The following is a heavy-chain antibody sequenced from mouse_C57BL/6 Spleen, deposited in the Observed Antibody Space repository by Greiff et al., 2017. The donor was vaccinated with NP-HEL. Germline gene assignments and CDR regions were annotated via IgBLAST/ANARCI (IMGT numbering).Heavy chain of an antibody. Sequence: VQLKESGGGLVKPGGSLKLSRAASGFTFSDYGMHWVRQAPEKGLEWVAYISSGSSTIYYADTVKGRFTISRDNAKNTLFLQMTSLRSEDTAMYYCARKLLDYWGQGTTLTVSS. CDR1: GFTFSDYG. J-gene: IGHJ2*01. CDR2: ISSGSSTI. V-gene: IGHV5-17*01. D-gene: IGHD1-1*01. CDR3: ARKLLDY.